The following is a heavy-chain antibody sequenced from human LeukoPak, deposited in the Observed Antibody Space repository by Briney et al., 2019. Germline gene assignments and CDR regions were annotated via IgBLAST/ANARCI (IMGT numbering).Heavy chain of an antibody. J-gene: IGHJ6*02. CDR1: GYTFTSYD. D-gene: IGHD6-13*01. Sequence: ASVKVSCKSSGYTFTSYDINWVRQATGQGLEWMGWMNPNSGNTGYAQKFQGRVTMTRNTSISTAYMEVSSLRSEDTAVYYCARDQLVGNYYYYGMDVWGQGTTVTVSS. CDR3: ARDQLVGNYYYYGMDV. CDR2: MNPNSGNT. V-gene: IGHV1-8*01.